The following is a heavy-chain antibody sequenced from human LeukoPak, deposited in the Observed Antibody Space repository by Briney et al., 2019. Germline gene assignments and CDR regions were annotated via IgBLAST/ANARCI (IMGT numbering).Heavy chain of an antibody. V-gene: IGHV4-39*01. CDR2: IYYSGSP. CDR1: GGSISSSSHS. D-gene: IGHD1-1*01. CDR3: ATWRTAKTGFDY. J-gene: IGHJ4*02. Sequence: PSETLSLTCTVSGGSISSSSHSWAWIRQPPGKGLECIGSIYYSGSPYYNPSLKSRVTISVDTSKNQFSLRLSSVTAADTAVYYCATWRTAKTGFDYWGQGTLVTVSS.